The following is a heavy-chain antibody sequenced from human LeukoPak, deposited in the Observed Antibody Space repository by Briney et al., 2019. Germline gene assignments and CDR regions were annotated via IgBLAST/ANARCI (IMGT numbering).Heavy chain of an antibody. CDR2: VWYDGSNK. CDR1: GFTFSSYG. J-gene: IGHJ5*02. CDR3: ARVRVYSLTKDFDP. D-gene: IGHD6-6*01. V-gene: IGHV3-33*01. Sequence: SGGSLRLSCAASGFTFSSYGMHWVRQAPGKGLEWVAVVWYDGSNKYYADSVKGRFTISRDNSKNTLYLQMNSLRAEDTAVYYCARVRVYSLTKDFDPWGQGTLVTVSS.